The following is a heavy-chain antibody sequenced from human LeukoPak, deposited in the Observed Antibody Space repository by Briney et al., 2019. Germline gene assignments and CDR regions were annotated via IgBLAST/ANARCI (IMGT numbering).Heavy chain of an antibody. CDR1: GGSISSSSYY. CDR3: ARVRKPYPRVPANWYFDL. J-gene: IGHJ2*01. V-gene: IGHV4-39*07. D-gene: IGHD3-10*01. Sequence: PSETLSLTCTVSGGSISSSSYYWGWIRQPPGKGLEWIGWSYHRGSTSYNSSLKSRVAISVDTSKNQFSLKLTSVTAADTAVYYCARVRKPYPRVPANWYFDLWGRGTLVTVSS. CDR2: SYHRGST.